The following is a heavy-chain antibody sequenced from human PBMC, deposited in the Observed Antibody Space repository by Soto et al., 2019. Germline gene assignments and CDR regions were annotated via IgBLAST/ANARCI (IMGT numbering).Heavy chain of an antibody. CDR1: GFTFRSSA. CDR3: ATGAYCSGGSCSDYYYYYYGMDL. D-gene: IGHD2-15*01. Sequence: SVQVSCKTSGFTFRSSAVQWVRQALGQRLEWIGWLVVGTGNTNYAQKFQQRVTISSDRSTNTVSMELSSLTSEDTAVYYCATGAYCSGGSCSDYYYYYYGMDLWGQGTTVTVSS. J-gene: IGHJ6*02. V-gene: IGHV1-58*01. CDR2: LVVGTGNT.